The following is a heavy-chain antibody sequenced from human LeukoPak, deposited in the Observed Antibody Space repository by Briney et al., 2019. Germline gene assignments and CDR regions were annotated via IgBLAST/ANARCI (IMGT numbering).Heavy chain of an antibody. CDR3: ARVATMIVVVTHFDY. D-gene: IGHD3-22*01. J-gene: IGHJ4*02. CDR1: GFTFSSYS. CDR2: ISSSSSYI. Sequence: GGSLRLSCAASGFTFSSYSMNCVRQAPGKGLEWVSSISSSSSYIYYADSVKGRFTISRDNAKNSLYLQMNSLRAEDTAVYYCARVATMIVVVTHFDYWGQGTLVTVSS. V-gene: IGHV3-21*01.